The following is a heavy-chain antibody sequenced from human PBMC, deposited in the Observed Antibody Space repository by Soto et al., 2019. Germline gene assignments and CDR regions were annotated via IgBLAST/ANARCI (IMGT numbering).Heavy chain of an antibody. CDR1: GGTFGSHG. Sequence: QVQLVQSGAEVKKPGSSGKVSCKAPGGTFGSHGISWVRQAPGQGLEWVGGIIPLFRTANHAPKFQGRVTITADESTSTAYMELSSLTSDDTAVYYCARFQGYSSSWFHYWGQGTLVTVSS. J-gene: IGHJ4*02. CDR2: IIPLFRTA. V-gene: IGHV1-69*01. D-gene: IGHD6-13*01. CDR3: ARFQGYSSSWFHY.